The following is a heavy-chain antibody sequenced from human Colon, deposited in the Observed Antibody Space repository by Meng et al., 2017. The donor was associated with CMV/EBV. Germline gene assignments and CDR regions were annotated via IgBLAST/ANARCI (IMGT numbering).Heavy chain of an antibody. J-gene: IGHJ6*02. D-gene: IGHD1-1*01. Sequence: LRLSCTVPGVPVSSADYFWTWIRQPPGKGLEWVGHSDYRGTSHSNPSPRARVSVSVDTTKNQFSLRLTSVTAADTAVYFCARDWIRSEDTYFYHSLGVWGQGTTVTVSS. CDR2: SDYRGTS. CDR3: ARDWIRSEDTYFYHSLGV. CDR1: GVPVSSADYF. V-gene: IGHV4-30-4*08.